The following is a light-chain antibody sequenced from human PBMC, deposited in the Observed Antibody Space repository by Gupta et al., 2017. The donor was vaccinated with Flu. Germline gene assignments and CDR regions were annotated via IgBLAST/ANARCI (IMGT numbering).Light chain of an antibody. J-gene: IGKJ1*01. CDR3: QQGDSTPWT. Sequence: DIQMTQSPSSLSASVGDRVTITCRASQSISSYLNWYQQKPGKAPKLLIYAASSLESGVPSRFSGSGSGTDFTLTISSLQPEDFATYYCQQGDSTPWTFGQGTXVEIK. CDR1: QSISSY. CDR2: AAS. V-gene: IGKV1-39*01.